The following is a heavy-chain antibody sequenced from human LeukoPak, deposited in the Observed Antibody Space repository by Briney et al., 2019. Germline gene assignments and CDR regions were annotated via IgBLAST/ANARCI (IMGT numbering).Heavy chain of an antibody. CDR3: ARQSGAAIPFVY. J-gene: IGHJ4*02. CDR2: IKSKGNTHAT. CDR1: GFTFSGSA. V-gene: IGHV3-73*01. D-gene: IGHD2-2*02. Sequence: PGGSLRLSCAASGFTFSGSAMHWVRQASGKGLEWLGHIKSKGNTHATAYAPSLKGTFTISRDDSKNTAYLQSNNLETEDTAMYYCARQSGAAIPFVYWGQGTLVTVSS.